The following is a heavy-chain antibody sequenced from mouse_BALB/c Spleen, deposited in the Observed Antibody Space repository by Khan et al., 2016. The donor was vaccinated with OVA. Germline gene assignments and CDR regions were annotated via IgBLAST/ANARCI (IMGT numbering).Heavy chain of an antibody. Sequence: EVELVESGGGLVKPGGSLKFSCAASGFTFSNYGMSWVRQTPEKRLEWVATISSGGSYTYYPDSVKGRFTISRDNANSTLYLKMSSLRSEDTAMYYCARTPGYYGSKYFDYWGQGTTLTVSS. CDR3: ARTPGYYGSKYFDY. CDR2: ISSGGSYT. CDR1: GFTFSNYG. J-gene: IGHJ2*01. D-gene: IGHD1-1*01. V-gene: IGHV5-9-3*01.